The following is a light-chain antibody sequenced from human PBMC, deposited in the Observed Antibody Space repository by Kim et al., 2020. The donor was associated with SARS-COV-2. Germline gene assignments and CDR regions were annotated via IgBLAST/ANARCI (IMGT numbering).Light chain of an antibody. J-gene: IGKJ4*01. CDR1: QGISTA. CDR2: DAS. V-gene: IGKV1-13*02. Sequence: ASVGDYVTSTCRASQGISTALAWYQQEAGKPPKLLIYDASSLESGVPSRFSGSGSGTDFTLTISSLQPEDFATYYCQQFNSHPLTFGGGTKVDIK. CDR3: QQFNSHPLT.